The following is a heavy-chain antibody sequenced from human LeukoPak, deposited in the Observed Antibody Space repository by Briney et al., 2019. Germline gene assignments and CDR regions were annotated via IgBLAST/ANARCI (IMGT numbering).Heavy chain of an antibody. CDR1: GFTFSSYG. V-gene: IGHV3-23*01. CDR2: ISGSGGST. D-gene: IGHD3-22*01. Sequence: GGSLRLSCAASGFTFSSYGMSGVRQAPGKGLEWVSAISGSGGSTYYADSVKGRFTISRDNSKNTLYLQMNSLRAEDTAVYYCAKDLAYYYDSSGFTPFDYWGQGTLVTVSS. J-gene: IGHJ4*02. CDR3: AKDLAYYYDSSGFTPFDY.